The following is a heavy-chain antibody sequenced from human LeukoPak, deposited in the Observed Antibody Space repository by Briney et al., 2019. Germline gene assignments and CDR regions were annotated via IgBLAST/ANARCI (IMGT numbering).Heavy chain of an antibody. CDR2: SSGSGGGT. CDR1: GFTFSYFW. CDR3: AKNRGAGSHYYYHMNV. V-gene: IGHV3-23*01. D-gene: IGHD1-26*01. J-gene: IGHJ6*03. Sequence: GGSLTLSCAASGFTFSYFWMSWVRQAAGKGLEWVSLSSGSGGGTYYADSVKGRFTISRDNSKNTLYLQLNSLRVEDTAVYYCAKNRGAGSHYYYHMNVWGKGTTVTVSS.